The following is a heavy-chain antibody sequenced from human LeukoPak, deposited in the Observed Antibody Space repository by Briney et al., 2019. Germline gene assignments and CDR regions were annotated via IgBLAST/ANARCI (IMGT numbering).Heavy chain of an antibody. CDR3: ARDRTLGYCSSTSCFEYFQH. CDR1: GYTFTSYG. V-gene: IGHV1-18*01. CDR2: ISAYNGNT. D-gene: IGHD2-2*01. Sequence: ASVKVSCTASGYTFTSYGISWVRQAPGQGLGWMGWISAYNGNTNYAQKLQGRVTMTTDTSTSTAYMELRSLRSDDTAVYYCARDRTLGYCSSTSCFEYFQHWGQGTLVTVSS. J-gene: IGHJ1*01.